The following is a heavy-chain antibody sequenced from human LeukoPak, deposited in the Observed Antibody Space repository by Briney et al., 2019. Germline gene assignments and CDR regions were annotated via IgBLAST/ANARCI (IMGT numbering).Heavy chain of an antibody. CDR1: GFTFSSYE. J-gene: IGHJ4*02. CDR2: ISSSGSTI. V-gene: IGHV3-48*03. CDR3: AREQNYGDYVGADY. Sequence: PGGSLRLSCAASGFTFSSYEMNWVRQAPGKGLEWVSYISSSGSTIYYADSVKGRFTIPRDNAKNSLYLQMNSLRAEDTAVYYCAREQNYGDYVGADYWGQGTLVTVSS. D-gene: IGHD4-17*01.